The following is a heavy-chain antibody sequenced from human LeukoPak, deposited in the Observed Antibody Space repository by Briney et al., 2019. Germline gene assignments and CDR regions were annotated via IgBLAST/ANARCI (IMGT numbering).Heavy chain of an antibody. Sequence: ASVKVSCKASGYTFTSYGISWVGQAPGQGLEWMGWISAYNGNTNYAQKLQGRVTMTTDTSTSTAYMELRSLRSDDTAVYYCARDLRSTTDVDYWGQGTLVTVSS. CDR1: GYTFTSYG. J-gene: IGHJ4*02. CDR3: ARDLRSTTDVDY. V-gene: IGHV1-18*01. D-gene: IGHD1-1*01. CDR2: ISAYNGNT.